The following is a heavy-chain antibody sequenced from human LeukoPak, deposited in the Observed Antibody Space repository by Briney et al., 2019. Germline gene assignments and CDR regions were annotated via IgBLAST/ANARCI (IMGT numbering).Heavy chain of an antibody. J-gene: IGHJ2*01. CDR1: GFTFSSYA. CDR3: ASSVRGHCSGGSCYSPAYWYFDL. V-gene: IGHV3-30*04. Sequence: PGGSLRLSCAASGFTFSSYAMHWVRQAPGKGLEWVAVISYDGSNKYYADSVKGRFTISRDNSKNTLYLQMNSLRAEDTAVYYRASSVRGHCSGGSCYSPAYWYFDLWGRGTLVTVSS. D-gene: IGHD2-15*01. CDR2: ISYDGSNK.